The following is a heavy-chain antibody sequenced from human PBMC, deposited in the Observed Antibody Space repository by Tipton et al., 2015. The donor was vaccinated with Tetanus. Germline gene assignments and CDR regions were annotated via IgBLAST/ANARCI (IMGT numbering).Heavy chain of an antibody. Sequence: QVQLVQSGAEVKKPGASVKVSCKASGYTFTGYYIYWVRQAPGQGLEWMGWIDPNSGGTVYAQKVQGRVTMTRDTSISTASMERRSLKSDDTAVYYCARDRGDYIYYGMDVWGPGTTVPVS. CDR2: IDPNSGGT. D-gene: IGHD3-22*01. J-gene: IGHJ6*02. CDR1: GYTFTGYY. CDR3: ARDRGDYIYYGMDV. V-gene: IGHV1-2*02.